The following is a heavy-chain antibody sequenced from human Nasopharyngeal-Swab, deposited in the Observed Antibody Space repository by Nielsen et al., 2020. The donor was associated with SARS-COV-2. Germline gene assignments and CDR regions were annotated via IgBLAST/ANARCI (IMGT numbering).Heavy chain of an antibody. CDR1: GGTFSSYA. CDR2: INPSGGST. CDR3: ARERTVTTAGDAFDI. V-gene: IGHV1-46*01. Sequence: ASVKVSCKASGGTFSSYAISWVRQAPGQGLEWMGIINPSGGSTSYAQKFQGRVTMTRDTSTSTVYMELSSLRSEDTAVYYCARERTVTTAGDAFDIWGQGTMVTVSS. J-gene: IGHJ3*02. D-gene: IGHD4-17*01.